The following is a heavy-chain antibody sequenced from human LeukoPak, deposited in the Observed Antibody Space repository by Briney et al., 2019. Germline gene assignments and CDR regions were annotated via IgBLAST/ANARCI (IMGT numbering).Heavy chain of an antibody. Sequence: GGSLRLSCAASGFTFSDYYMSWIRQAPGKGLEWISYISDSSSYTNYADSVKGRFTISRDNAKNSLYLQMNSLIAEDTAVYYCARDRVGYYFDYWGQGTLVTVSS. D-gene: IGHD1-26*01. CDR3: ARDRVGYYFDY. V-gene: IGHV3-11*05. J-gene: IGHJ4*02. CDR1: GFTFSDYY. CDR2: ISDSSSYT.